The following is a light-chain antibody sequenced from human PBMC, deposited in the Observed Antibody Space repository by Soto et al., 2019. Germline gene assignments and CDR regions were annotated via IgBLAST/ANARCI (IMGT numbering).Light chain of an antibody. V-gene: IGLV2-11*01. J-gene: IGLJ1*01. CDR2: DVT. CDR3: CSYGGSFPYV. Sequence: QSALTQPASVSGSPGQSVTISCTGTSSDVGAYDYVSWYQQHPGKAPKLLIYDVTKRPSGVTDRFSGSKSGNTASLTISGLHAEDEADFFCCSYGGSFPYVFGTGTKVTVL. CDR1: SSDVGAYDY.